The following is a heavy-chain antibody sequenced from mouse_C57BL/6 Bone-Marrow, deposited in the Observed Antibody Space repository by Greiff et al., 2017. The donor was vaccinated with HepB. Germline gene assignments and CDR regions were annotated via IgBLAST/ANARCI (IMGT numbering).Heavy chain of an antibody. CDR1: GFSLTSYG. D-gene: IGHD2-3*01. Sequence: VKLQESGPGLVQPSQSLSITCTVSGFSLTSYGVHWVRQSPGKGLEWLGVIWSGGSKDYNAAFISRLSNSKDNSKSQVFFKMNSLQADDTAIYYCAREEDGYYVGYWGQGTTLTVSS. CDR3: AREEDGYYVGY. V-gene: IGHV2-2*01. J-gene: IGHJ2*01. CDR2: IWSGGSK.